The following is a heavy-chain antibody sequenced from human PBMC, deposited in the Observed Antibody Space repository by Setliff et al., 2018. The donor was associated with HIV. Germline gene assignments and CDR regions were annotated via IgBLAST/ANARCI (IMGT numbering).Heavy chain of an antibody. CDR3: ARHRYSSSINWFDP. D-gene: IGHD6-13*01. Sequence: SETLSLTCTVSGGSASNSRYYWAWIRQSPGKGLEWIAEVHHTGYLNYNPSLKSRVTISVDTSKNQFSLKLTSVTATDTAVYYCARHRYSSSINWFDPWGQGTLVTVSS. CDR2: VHHTGYL. V-gene: IGHV4-39*01. J-gene: IGHJ5*02. CDR1: GGSASNSRYY.